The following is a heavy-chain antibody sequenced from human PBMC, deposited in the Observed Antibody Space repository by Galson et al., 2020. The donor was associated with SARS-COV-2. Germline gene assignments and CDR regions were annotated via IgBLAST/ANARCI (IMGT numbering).Heavy chain of an antibody. V-gene: IGHV3-23*01. J-gene: IGHJ4*02. CDR2: ITNSGIYT. CDR3: AKHRQHDYGVFFDY. Sequence: GESLKISCAASGFTFSSYAMSWVRQAPGKGLEWVSAITNSGIYTYYADSVKGRFTISRDNSKNTLYLQMNSLRAEDTAVYYCAKHRQHDYGVFFDYWGQGTLVTVSS. CDR1: GFTFSSYA. D-gene: IGHD4-17*01.